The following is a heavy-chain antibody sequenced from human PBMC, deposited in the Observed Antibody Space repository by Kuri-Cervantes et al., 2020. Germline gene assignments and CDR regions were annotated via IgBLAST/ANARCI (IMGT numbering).Heavy chain of an antibody. V-gene: IGHV3-30-3*01. J-gene: IGHJ6*03. CDR1: GFTVADYA. Sequence: GESLKISCSASGFTVADYALTWVRQAPGKGLEWVAFISYDGSNNYYPDSVKGRFTISRDNSKNTLYQQMHSLRAEDSAVYYCARARGNIMITFGGYMDVWGKGSTVTVSS. D-gene: IGHD3-16*01. CDR3: ARARGNIMITFGGYMDV. CDR2: ISYDGSNN.